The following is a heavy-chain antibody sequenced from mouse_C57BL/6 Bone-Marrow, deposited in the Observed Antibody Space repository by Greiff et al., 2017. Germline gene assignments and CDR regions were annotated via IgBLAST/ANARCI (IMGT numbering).Heavy chain of an antibody. CDR3: TNYYAMDY. CDR1: GFNIKDDY. Sequence: VQLQQSGAELVRPGASVKLSCTASGFNIKDDYMHWVKQRPEQGLEWIGWIDPENGDTEYASKFPGKDTITADTSSNTAYLQLSSLTSEDTAVYYCTNYYAMDYWGQGTSVTVSS. J-gene: IGHJ4*01. V-gene: IGHV14-4*01. CDR2: IDPENGDT.